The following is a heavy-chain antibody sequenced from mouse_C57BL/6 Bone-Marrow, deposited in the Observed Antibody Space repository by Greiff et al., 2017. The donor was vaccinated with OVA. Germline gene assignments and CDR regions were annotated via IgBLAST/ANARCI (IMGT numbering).Heavy chain of an antibody. CDR1: GYAFSSSW. CDR3: ANSRYYAVAY. V-gene: IGHV1-82*01. D-gene: IGHD3-1*01. J-gene: IGHJ4*01. Sequence: QVQLQQSGPELVKPGASVKISCKASGYAFSSSWMNWVKQRPGKGLEWIGRIYPGDGDTNYNGKFKGKATLTADKSSSTAYMQVSSLTSEDSAVYFCANSRYYAVAYWGQGTSVTVSS. CDR2: IYPGDGDT.